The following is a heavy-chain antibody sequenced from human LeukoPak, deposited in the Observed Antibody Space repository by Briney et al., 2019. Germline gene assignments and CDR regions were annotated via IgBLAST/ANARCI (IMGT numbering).Heavy chain of an antibody. J-gene: IGHJ6*02. CDR1: GGSISSGGYS. Sequence: SETLSLTCAVSGGSISSGGYSWSWIRQPPGKGLEWIGYIYYSGSTNYNPSLKSRVTISVDTSKNQFSLKLSSVTAADTAVYYCARDSITIFGVVSVYYYGMDVWGQGTTVTVSS. CDR2: IYYSGST. CDR3: ARDSITIFGVVSVYYYGMDV. D-gene: IGHD3-3*01. V-gene: IGHV4-61*08.